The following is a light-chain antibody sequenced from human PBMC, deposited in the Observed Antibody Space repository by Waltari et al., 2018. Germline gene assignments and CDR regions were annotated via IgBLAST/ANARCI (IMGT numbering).Light chain of an antibody. V-gene: IGKV3-20*01. CDR1: QSVSRA. Sequence: QRVTLSCRASQSVSRALAWYQQKAGQAPRLLIYAASTRAPGIPDRFSGSGSGTDFSLTISRLEPEDFAVYYCQHYVRLPATFGQGTKVEIK. CDR3: QHYVRLPAT. CDR2: AAS. J-gene: IGKJ1*01.